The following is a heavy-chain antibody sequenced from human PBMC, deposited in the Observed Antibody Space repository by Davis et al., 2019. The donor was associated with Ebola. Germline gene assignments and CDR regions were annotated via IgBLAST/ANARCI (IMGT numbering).Heavy chain of an antibody. D-gene: IGHD1-26*01. CDR2: IYYSGST. J-gene: IGHJ4*02. CDR1: GGSISSSSYY. Sequence: PSETLSLTCTVSGGSISSSSYYWGWIRQPPGKGLEWIGSIYYSGSTYYNPSLKSRVTISVDTSKNQFSLKLSSVTAADTAVYYCARWESDSIVFDYWGQGTLVTVSS. CDR3: ARWESDSIVFDY. V-gene: IGHV4-39*07.